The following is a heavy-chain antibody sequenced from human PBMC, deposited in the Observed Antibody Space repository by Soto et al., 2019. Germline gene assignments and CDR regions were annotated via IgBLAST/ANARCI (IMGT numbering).Heavy chain of an antibody. CDR1: GGTFGSYA. Sequence: QVQLVQSGAEVKKPGSSVKVSCKASGGTFGSYAISWVRQAPGQGLAWMGGIIPIPGTANYAQKFQGRVTIAADESTSTAHMELSSTRSEDTAVYYCARSQGSSTSLEIYYYYYYGMDVWGQGTTVTVSS. J-gene: IGHJ6*02. CDR2: IIPIPGTA. CDR3: ARSQGSSTSLEIYYYYYYGMDV. V-gene: IGHV1-69*01. D-gene: IGHD2-2*01.